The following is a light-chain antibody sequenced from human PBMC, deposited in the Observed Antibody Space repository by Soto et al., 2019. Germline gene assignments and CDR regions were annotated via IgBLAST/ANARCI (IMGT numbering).Light chain of an antibody. CDR1: QSISSY. Sequence: DIQMSQSPSSVSASVGDRVSITCRASQSISSYVNWYQQKPGKAAKLLIYAASNLQSGVPSRFTSSGSGTDFTLTISTLQPEDFATYYCQQTYSALSITFGQGTRLEIQ. J-gene: IGKJ5*01. CDR2: AAS. CDR3: QQTYSALSIT. V-gene: IGKV1-39*01.